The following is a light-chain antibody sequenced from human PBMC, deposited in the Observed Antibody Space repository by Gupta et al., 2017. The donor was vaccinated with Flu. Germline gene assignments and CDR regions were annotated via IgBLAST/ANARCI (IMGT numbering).Light chain of an antibody. CDR2: EVS. CDR3: SSYTTSSSVV. V-gene: IGLV2-14*01. CDR1: SSDVGGYNY. J-gene: IGLJ2*01. Sequence: SALTQPASVSGSPGPSIPISCTGTSSDVGGYNYVSWYQQHPGKAPNLMIYEVSNRPSGVSNRFSGSKSGNTASLTISGLQAEDEADYYCSSYTTSSSVVFGGGTKLTVL.